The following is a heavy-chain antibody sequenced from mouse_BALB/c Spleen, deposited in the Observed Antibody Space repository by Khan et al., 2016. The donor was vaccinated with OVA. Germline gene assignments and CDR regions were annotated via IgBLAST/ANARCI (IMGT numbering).Heavy chain of an antibody. D-gene: IGHD3-3*01. CDR1: GYSITSDYA. CDR2: ISYSGRT. CDR3: AGGRAY. V-gene: IGHV3-2*02. J-gene: IGHJ3*01. Sequence: VQLKQSGPGLVKPSQSLSLTCTVTGYSITSDYAWNWIRQFPGNKLEWMGYISYSGRTSYTPSLKSRISITRDTSKNQSFLQLNSVTTEDTATYYCAGGRAYWGQGTLVTVSA.